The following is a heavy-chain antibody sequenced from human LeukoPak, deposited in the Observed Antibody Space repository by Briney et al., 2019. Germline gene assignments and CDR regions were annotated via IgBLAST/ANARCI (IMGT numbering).Heavy chain of an antibody. CDR3: AKHLGSHSFLFYYMDV. D-gene: IGHD2-21*01. Sequence: GGSLRLSCEASEFTFSRYAMSWIRQAPGKGLEWVSTLSGSGTATYYADSVKGRFTTSRDNSKDTVYLQMDNLRVDDTAVYYCAKHLGSHSFLFYYMDVWGKGTSVIVSS. CDR2: LSGSGTAT. J-gene: IGHJ6*03. CDR1: EFTFSRYA. V-gene: IGHV3-23*01.